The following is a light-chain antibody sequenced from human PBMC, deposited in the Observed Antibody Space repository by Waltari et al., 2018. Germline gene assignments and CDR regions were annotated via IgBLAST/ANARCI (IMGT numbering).Light chain of an antibody. J-gene: IGKJ1*01. Sequence: DIVMTQSPDSLAVSLGERATINCKSSQSVLYSSNNKNYLAWYQQKPGQPPKLLIYWASTRESGVPDRFSGSGSGTDFTLTISSLQAEDVAVYYCHQYYNNPRTFGQGTKVEIK. CDR3: HQYYNNPRT. CDR1: QSVLYSSNNKNY. V-gene: IGKV4-1*01. CDR2: WAS.